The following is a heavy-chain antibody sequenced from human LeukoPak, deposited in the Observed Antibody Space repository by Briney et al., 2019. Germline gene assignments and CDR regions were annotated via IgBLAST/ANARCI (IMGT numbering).Heavy chain of an antibody. Sequence: GGSLRLSCAASGFTFSSYSMNWVRQAPGKGLEWVSYISSSSSTIYYADSVKGRFTISRDNGKNSLYLQMNSLRAEDTAVYYCARDIYYDSSGYYVYWGQGTLVTVSS. CDR2: ISSSSSTI. V-gene: IGHV3-48*01. J-gene: IGHJ4*02. D-gene: IGHD3-22*01. CDR1: GFTFSSYS. CDR3: ARDIYYDSSGYYVY.